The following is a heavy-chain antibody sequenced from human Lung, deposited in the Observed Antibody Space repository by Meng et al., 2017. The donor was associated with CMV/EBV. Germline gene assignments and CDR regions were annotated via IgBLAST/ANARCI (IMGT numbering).Heavy chain of an antibody. J-gene: IGHJ5*02. D-gene: IGHD2-15*01. CDR1: YTIGGYY. CDR3: ARAGDCSGGRCSGWFDP. Sequence: YTIGGYYMHWVRQAPGQGLEWMGWINANSGGTNYAQKFQGRVTVTRDTSISTAYMELSRLRSDDTAVYYCARAGDCSGGRCSGWFDPWGQGTLVTVSS. V-gene: IGHV1-2*02. CDR2: INANSGGT.